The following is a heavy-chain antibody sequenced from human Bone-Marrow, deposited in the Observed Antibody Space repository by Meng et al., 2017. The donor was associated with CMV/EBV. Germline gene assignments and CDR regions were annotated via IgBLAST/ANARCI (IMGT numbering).Heavy chain of an antibody. CDR3: ARVDDSSGYYYYGMDV. V-gene: IGHV3-21*04. D-gene: IGHD3-22*01. Sequence: GGSLRLSCAASGFTFSSYSMNWVRQAPGKGLEWVSFISSSSSYIYYADSVKGRFTISRDNAKNSLYLQMNSLRAEDTAVYYCARVDDSSGYYYYGMDVWGQGPTVTVSS. CDR1: GFTFSSYS. J-gene: IGHJ6*02. CDR2: ISSSSSYI.